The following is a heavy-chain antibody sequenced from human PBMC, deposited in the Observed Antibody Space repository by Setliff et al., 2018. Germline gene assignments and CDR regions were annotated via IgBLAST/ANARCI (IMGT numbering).Heavy chain of an antibody. Sequence: ASVKVSCKASGYSFSTYAMSWIRQAPGQGLEYMGWINTNTGNPSYAQGFTGRFVFSLDTSVSTAYLQISSLKAEDTAVYYCARASRFGTIRYRGDYYMDVWGKGTTVTVSS. J-gene: IGHJ6*03. CDR3: ARASRFGTIRYRGDYYMDV. CDR1: GYSFSTYA. D-gene: IGHD3-10*01. CDR2: INTNTGNP. V-gene: IGHV7-4-1*02.